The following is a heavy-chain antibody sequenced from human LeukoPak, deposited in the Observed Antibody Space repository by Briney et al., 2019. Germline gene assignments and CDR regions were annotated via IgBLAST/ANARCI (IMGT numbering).Heavy chain of an antibody. CDR3: AKVWAHDGSGNPYWHFDL. D-gene: IGHD3-10*01. Sequence: PGGSLRLSCAASGFTFRTSGMNWVRQAPGKGLEWVSAIRASGGTAYYADSVKGRFTISGDNSKNTLYLQMNSLRAEDTAVYYCAKVWAHDGSGNPYWHFDLWGRGTLVTVSS. J-gene: IGHJ2*01. CDR2: IRASGGTA. CDR1: GFTFRTSG. V-gene: IGHV3-23*01.